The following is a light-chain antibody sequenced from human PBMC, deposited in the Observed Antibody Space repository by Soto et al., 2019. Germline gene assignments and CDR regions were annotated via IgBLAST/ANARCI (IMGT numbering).Light chain of an antibody. CDR2: SNN. Sequence: QSVLTQPPSASGTPGQRVTISCSGSSSNIGSNYAYWYQQLPGTAPKLLIYSNNQRPSGVPDRFSGSKSGTSASLAISGLRSEDEADYYCAAWDDSLSGWVFGGGTKL. CDR1: SSNIGSNY. CDR3: AAWDDSLSGWV. V-gene: IGLV1-47*02. J-gene: IGLJ3*02.